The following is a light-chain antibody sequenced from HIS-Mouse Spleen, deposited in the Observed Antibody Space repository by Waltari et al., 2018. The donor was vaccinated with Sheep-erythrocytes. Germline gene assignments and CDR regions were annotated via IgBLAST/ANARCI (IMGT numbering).Light chain of an antibody. CDR2: EGS. V-gene: IGLV2-23*01. CDR1: SSDVGSYNL. J-gene: IGLJ3*02. CDR3: CSYAGSSTWV. Sequence: QSALTQPASVSGSPGQSITISCTGTSSDVGSYNLVSWYQQHPGKAPKLRIYEGSKRPSGVFMRFSGSKSGNTASLTISGLQAEDEADYYCCSYAGSSTWVFGGGTKLTVL.